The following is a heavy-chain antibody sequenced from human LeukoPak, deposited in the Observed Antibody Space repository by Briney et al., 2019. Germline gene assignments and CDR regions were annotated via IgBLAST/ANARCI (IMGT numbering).Heavy chain of an antibody. CDR2: INQDGTEK. CDR3: ARSRGYGYYMDV. D-gene: IGHD3-22*01. J-gene: IGHJ6*03. CDR1: GFTFTTYW. Sequence: GESLRLSCAASGFTFTTYWMSWVRQLPGKGLEWVANINQDGTEKYYVDSVKGRFTISRDNAKNTLYLQMTSLRAEDTAVYYCARSRGYGYYMDVWGKGTTVTISS. V-gene: IGHV3-7*01.